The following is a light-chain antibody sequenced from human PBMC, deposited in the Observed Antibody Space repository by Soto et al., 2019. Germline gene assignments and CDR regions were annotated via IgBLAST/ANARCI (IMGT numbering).Light chain of an antibody. Sequence: DIQMTQSPSTLSASVGDRVTITCRASHSISNWLAWHQQKPGKAPKLLIYDASSLKSGVPSRFSGSGSGTEFTLTISSLQADDFATYYCQHYDTHFXQGTKVDIK. J-gene: IGKJ2*01. CDR3: QHYDTH. V-gene: IGKV1-5*01. CDR1: HSISNW. CDR2: DAS.